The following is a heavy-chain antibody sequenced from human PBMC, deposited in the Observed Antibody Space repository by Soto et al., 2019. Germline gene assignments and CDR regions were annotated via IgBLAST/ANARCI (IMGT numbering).Heavy chain of an antibody. CDR1: GYTFTSYG. V-gene: IGHV1-18*04. CDR2: ISAYNGNT. D-gene: IGHD2-2*01. J-gene: IGHJ6*02. CDR3: ARDIVVVPAAIPYYHYGMHV. Sequence: ASVKVSCKASGYTFTSYGISWVRQAPGQGLEWMGWISAYNGNTNYAQKLQGRVTMTTDTSTSTAYMELRSLRSDDTAVYYCARDIVVVPAAIPYYHYGMHVCGQGPTATVFS.